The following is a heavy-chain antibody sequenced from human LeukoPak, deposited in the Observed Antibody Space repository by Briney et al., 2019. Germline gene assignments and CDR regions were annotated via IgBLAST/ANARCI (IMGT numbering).Heavy chain of an antibody. D-gene: IGHD3-22*01. J-gene: IGHJ4*02. CDR1: GFTFSSYG. CDR2: IRYDGSDK. CDR3: AKSDYYYDSSGYYYFDY. V-gene: IGHV3-30*02. Sequence: GGSLRLSCAASGFTFSSYGMHWVRQAPGKGLEWVAFIRYDGSDKYYADSVKGRFTISRDNSKNTLYLQMNSLRAEDTAVYYCAKSDYYYDSSGYYYFDYWGQGTLVTVSS.